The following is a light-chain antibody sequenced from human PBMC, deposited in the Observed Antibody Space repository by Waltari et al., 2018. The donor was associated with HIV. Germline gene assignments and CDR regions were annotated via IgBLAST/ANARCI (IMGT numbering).Light chain of an antibody. Sequence: SNELTQQPSVSVSPGQKARTACSGDALANHYPYWFQQKPGQAPVLVIYKDTERPSGIPERFSGSRSGTTVKLTISGVQAEDEADYYCQSGGSSGSWVFGGGNKLTVL. CDR1: ALANHY. J-gene: IGLJ3*02. CDR3: QSGGSSGSWV. V-gene: IGLV3-25*03. CDR2: KDT.